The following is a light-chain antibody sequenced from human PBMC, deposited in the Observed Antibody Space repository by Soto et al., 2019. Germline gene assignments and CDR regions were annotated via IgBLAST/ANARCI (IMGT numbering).Light chain of an antibody. CDR2: DAS. Sequence: DIQMTQSPSSLSASVGDRVTITCRASQDITNFLAWYQQKPGTAPKLLIYDASTLQSGVPSRFSGSGSGTDFTLTISSLQPEDFSTYYCQQYNSAPYTFGQGTKLEIK. V-gene: IGKV1-27*01. CDR3: QQYNSAPYT. CDR1: QDITNF. J-gene: IGKJ2*01.